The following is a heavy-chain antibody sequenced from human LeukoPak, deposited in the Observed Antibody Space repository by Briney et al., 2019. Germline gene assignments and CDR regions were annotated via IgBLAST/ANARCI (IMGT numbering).Heavy chain of an antibody. J-gene: IGHJ4*02. CDR2: IIPIFGTA. CDR1: AGTFSSYA. D-gene: IGHD4-17*01. V-gene: IGHV1-69*05. Sequence: SVKVSCKASAGTFSSYAISWVRQAPGQGLEWMGGIIPIFGTANYAQKFQGRVTITTDESTSTAYMELSSLRSEDTAVYYCARNDYGDYALFGWGQGTLVTVSS. CDR3: ARNDYGDYALFG.